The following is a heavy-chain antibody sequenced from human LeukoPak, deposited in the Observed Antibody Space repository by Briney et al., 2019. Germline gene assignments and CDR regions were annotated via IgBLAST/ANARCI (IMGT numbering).Heavy chain of an antibody. CDR2: IYSGGST. J-gene: IGHJ4*02. V-gene: IGHV3-66*01. Sequence: GGSLRLSCAASGFTVSSNYMSWVRQAPGKGLEWVSVIYSGGSTYYADSVKGRFTISRDNSKNTLYLQMNSLRAEDTVVYYCARGRIQLWGRYYFDYWGQGTLVTVSS. CDR1: GFTVSSNY. CDR3: ARGRIQLWGRYYFDY. D-gene: IGHD5-18*01.